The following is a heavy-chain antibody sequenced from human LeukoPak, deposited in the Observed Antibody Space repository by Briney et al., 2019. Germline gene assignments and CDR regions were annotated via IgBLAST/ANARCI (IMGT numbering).Heavy chain of an antibody. CDR2: IYYSGST. J-gene: IGHJ6*02. CDR1: GGSISSYY. V-gene: IGHV4-59*01. Sequence: SETLSLTCTVSGGSISSYYWSWIRQPPGKGLEWIGYIYYSGSTNYNPSLKSRVTISVDTSKNQFSLKLSSVTAADTAVYYWARDVRGSYYYGMDVWGQGTTVTVSS. CDR3: ARDVRGSYYYGMDV.